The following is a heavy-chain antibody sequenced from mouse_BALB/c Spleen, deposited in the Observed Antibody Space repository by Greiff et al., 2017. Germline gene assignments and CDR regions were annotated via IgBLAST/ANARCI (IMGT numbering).Heavy chain of an antibody. J-gene: IGHJ3*01. CDR2: IDTSDSYT. V-gene: IGHV1-69*01. CDR3: ARSTMITTFAY. CDR1: GYTFTDYW. D-gene: IGHD2-4*01. Sequence: QVQLQQPGAELVMPGASVTMSCKASGYTFTDYWMHWVKQRPGQGLEWIGAIDTSDSYTSYNQKFKGKATLTVDESSSTAYMQLSSLTSEDSAVYYCARSTMITTFAYWGQGTLVTVSA.